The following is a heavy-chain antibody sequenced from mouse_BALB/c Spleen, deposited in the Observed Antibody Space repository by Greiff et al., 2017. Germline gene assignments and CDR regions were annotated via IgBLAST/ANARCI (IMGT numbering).Heavy chain of an antibody. CDR3: ARWDYYGSGYFDY. V-gene: IGHV1-54*01. CDR1: GYAFTNYL. Sequence: QVQLQQSGAELVRPGTSVKVSCKASGYAFTNYLIEWVKQRPGQGLEWIGVINPGSGGTNYNEKFKGKATLTADKSSSTAYMQLSSLTSDDSAVYFCARWDYYGSGYFDYWGQGTTLTVSS. J-gene: IGHJ2*01. D-gene: IGHD1-1*01. CDR2: INPGSGGT.